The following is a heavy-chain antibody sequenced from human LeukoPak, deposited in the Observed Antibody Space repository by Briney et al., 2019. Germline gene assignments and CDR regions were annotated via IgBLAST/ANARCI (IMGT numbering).Heavy chain of an antibody. J-gene: IGHJ4*02. CDR2: ISAYNGNT. Sequence: ASVKVSCKASGYTFTSYGISWVRQAPGQGLEWMGWISAYNGNTNYAQKLRGRGTKTTDTSTSTAYLELRRLRSDDTAVYYCASTRIAAAGTQIFDYWGQGTLVTVSS. CDR1: GYTFTSYG. D-gene: IGHD6-13*01. V-gene: IGHV1-18*01. CDR3: ASTRIAAAGTQIFDY.